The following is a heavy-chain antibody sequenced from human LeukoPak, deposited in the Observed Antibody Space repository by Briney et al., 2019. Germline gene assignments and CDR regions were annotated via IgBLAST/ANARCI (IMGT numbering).Heavy chain of an antibody. CDR2: IGTAGDT. D-gene: IGHD4-17*01. CDR3: ATGYGDYNNNWFDP. J-gene: IGHJ5*02. V-gene: IGHV3-13*01. CDR1: GFTFSSYD. Sequence: GGSLRLSCAASGFTFSSYDMHWVCQATGKGLEWVSAIGTAGDTYFPGSVKGRFTISRENAKNSLYLQMNSLRAEDTAVYYCATGYGDYNNNWFDPWGQGTLVTVSS.